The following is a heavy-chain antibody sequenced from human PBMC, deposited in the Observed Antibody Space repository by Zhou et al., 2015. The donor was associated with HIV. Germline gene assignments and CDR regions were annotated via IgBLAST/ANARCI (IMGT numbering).Heavy chain of an antibody. J-gene: IGHJ4*02. D-gene: IGHD6-19*01. CDR2: IIPILGIA. CDR3: ARDHLSVAFDY. CDR1: GGTFSSYT. V-gene: IGHV1-69*08. Sequence: QVQLVQSGAEVKKPGSSVKVSCKASGGTFSSYTISWVRQAPGQGLEWMGRIIPILGIANYAQKFQGRVTITADKSTSTAYMELSSLRSEDTAVYYCARDHLSVAFDYWGQGTLVTVSS.